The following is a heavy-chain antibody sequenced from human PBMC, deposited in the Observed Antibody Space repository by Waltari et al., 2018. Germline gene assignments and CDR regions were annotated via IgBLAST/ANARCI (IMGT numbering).Heavy chain of an antibody. V-gene: IGHV4-59*12. CDR2: GHHSGGT. D-gene: IGHD1-1*01. J-gene: IGHJ4*02. CDR1: GASITSYF. CDR3: AQWNAPNRCFDS. Sequence: QVQLQVSGPGLVAPSETVSLTCGVSGASITSYFWNWVRQPPGKGLEWIGYGHHSGGTKYNPSLKSRATISVDRSSNQVSLKLTSATTADTAVYYCAQWNAPNRCFDSWGQGTLVTVSS.